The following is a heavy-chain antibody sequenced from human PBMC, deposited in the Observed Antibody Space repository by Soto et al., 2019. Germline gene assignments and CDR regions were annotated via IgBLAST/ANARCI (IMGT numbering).Heavy chain of an antibody. CDR2: IWYDGSNQ. J-gene: IGHJ4*02. D-gene: IGHD6-6*01. CDR1: GITFSSYG. CDR3: AIGTRDLSPPQWGYSSSSFYY. V-gene: IGHV3-33*01. Sequence: QVQLVESRGGVDQPGRSLRISCAASGITFSSYGMHWVRKAPGTGLEWVAVIWYDGSNQYYADPVKGRCTISRDNSKNTLYLQMNSLIAEDKAVYYCAIGTRDLSPPQWGYSSSSFYYWGQGTLFTVSS.